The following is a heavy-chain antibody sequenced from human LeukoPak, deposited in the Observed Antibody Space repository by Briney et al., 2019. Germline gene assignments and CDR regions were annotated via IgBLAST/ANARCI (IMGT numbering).Heavy chain of an antibody. CDR2: FDPNNGDI. CDR3: ARRSRNGLDAFDI. J-gene: IGHJ3*02. V-gene: IGHV1-2*02. CDR1: AYTFTGYY. Sequence: AASVKVSCKASAYTFTGYYLHWVRQAPGQGLEWMGWFDPNNGDIKYAQKFQGRVTMTRDRSISTAYMELSRLTSDDTALYYCARRSRNGLDAFDIWGQGTMVTVSS. D-gene: IGHD1-14*01.